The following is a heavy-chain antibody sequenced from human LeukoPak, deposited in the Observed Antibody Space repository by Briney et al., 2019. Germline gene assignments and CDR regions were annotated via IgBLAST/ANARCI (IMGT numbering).Heavy chain of an antibody. J-gene: IGHJ4*02. CDR2: IIPIFGTA. CDR3: AREEEPRFRYFDY. Sequence: SVKVSCKASGGTFSSYAISWVRQAPGQGLEWMGGIIPIFGTANYAQKFQGRVTITADESTSTAYMELSSLRSEDTAVYYCAREEEPRFRYFDYWGQGTLVTVSS. D-gene: IGHD1-14*01. CDR1: GGTFSSYA. V-gene: IGHV1-69*13.